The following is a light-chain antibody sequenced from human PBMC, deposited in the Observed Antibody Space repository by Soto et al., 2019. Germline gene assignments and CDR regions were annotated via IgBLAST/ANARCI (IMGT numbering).Light chain of an antibody. CDR3: QQYSSVWT. J-gene: IGKJ1*01. CDR1: QSFSSNY. Sequence: IVLTQSPGTLSLSPGERATLSCRASQSFSSNYLAWYQQKPGQAPRVLIYGATTRATGIPDRFSDSESGTEFTITISRLEPEDSAVYYCQQYSSVWTFGQGTKVEI. V-gene: IGKV3-20*01. CDR2: GAT.